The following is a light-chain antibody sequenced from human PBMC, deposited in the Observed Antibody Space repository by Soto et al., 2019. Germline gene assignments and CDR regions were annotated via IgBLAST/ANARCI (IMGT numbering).Light chain of an antibody. CDR3: QRYGSSL. Sequence: EIVLTQSPGTLSLSPGERATLSCRASQSVSSSYLAWYQQKPGQAPRLLIYGACSRAPGIPDRFSGSGSGTHSTITIRTLEPEDFAVYYCQRYGSSLFGPGTKVDIK. J-gene: IGKJ3*01. V-gene: IGKV3-20*01. CDR1: QSVSSSY. CDR2: GAC.